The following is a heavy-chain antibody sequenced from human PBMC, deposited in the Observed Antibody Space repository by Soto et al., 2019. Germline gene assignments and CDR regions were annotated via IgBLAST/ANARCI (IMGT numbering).Heavy chain of an antibody. CDR1: GGSISSGGYS. J-gene: IGHJ5*02. CDR3: DRGRLGKKGANWFDP. Sequence: SETLALTIAVSGGSISSGGYSWSWIRQPPGKGLEWIGYIYHSGSTYYNPSLKSRVTISVDRSKNQFSLKLSSVTAADKAVYYCDRGRLGKKGANWFDPCGQGTLVPVYS. CDR2: IYHSGST. V-gene: IGHV4-30-2*01. D-gene: IGHD1-26*01.